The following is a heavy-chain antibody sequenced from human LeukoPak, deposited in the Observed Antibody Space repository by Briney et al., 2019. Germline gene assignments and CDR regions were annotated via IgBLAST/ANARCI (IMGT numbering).Heavy chain of an antibody. CDR3: AKDGRYCSGGSCYYAEYFQH. CDR1: GFTFSSYA. V-gene: IGHV3-23*01. D-gene: IGHD2-15*01. Sequence: GASLRLSCAASGFTFSSYAMSWVRQAPGKGLEWVSAISGSGGSTYYADSVKGRFTISRDNSKNTLYLQMNSLRAEDTAVYYCAKDGRYCSGGSCYYAEYFQHWSQGTLVTVSS. J-gene: IGHJ1*01. CDR2: ISGSGGST.